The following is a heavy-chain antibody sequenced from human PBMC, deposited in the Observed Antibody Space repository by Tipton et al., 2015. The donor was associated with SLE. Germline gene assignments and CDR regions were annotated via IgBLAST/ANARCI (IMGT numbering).Heavy chain of an antibody. CDR1: GYNFSKYW. CDR2: INPRDSET. Sequence: VQLVQSGAEVKKPGESLKISCKVSGYNFSKYWIGWVRQKSGKGLEWMGIINPRDSETRYSPSFQGQVTMSVDKSINTAYLQLNSLKASDTAKYYCWRQMVTISGLGALDFWGQGTMVTVSS. D-gene: IGHD4-23*01. CDR3: WRQMVTISGLGALDF. J-gene: IGHJ3*01. V-gene: IGHV5-51*01.